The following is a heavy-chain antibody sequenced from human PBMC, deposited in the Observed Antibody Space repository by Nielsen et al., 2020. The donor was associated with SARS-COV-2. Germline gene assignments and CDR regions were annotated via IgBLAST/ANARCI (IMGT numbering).Heavy chain of an antibody. Sequence: GGSLRLSCAASGFTFSSYWMHWVRQAPGKGLVWVSRINSDGSSTSYADSVKGRFTISRDNAKNTLYLQMNSLKTEDTAVYYCTSTMVLITNWGQGTLVTVSS. V-gene: IGHV3-74*01. CDR1: GFTFSSYW. CDR2: INSDGSST. J-gene: IGHJ4*02. D-gene: IGHD4/OR15-4a*01. CDR3: TSTMVLITN.